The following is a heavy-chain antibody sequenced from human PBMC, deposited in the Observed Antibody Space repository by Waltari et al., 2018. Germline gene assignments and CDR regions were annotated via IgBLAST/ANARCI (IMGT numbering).Heavy chain of an antibody. Sequence: QVQLVQSGAEVKEPGASVKVSCKTSGSTFTAYYLPWVRQAPGQGLEWMAVSNANTGDSKSAQTLQGRVTVTRDTSITTAYLELSGLRSDDTALYYCARETLPGNKIIDYWGQGTLVTVSS. CDR3: ARETLPGNKIIDY. D-gene: IGHD1-1*01. CDR2: SNANTGDS. J-gene: IGHJ4*02. CDR1: GSTFTAYY. V-gene: IGHV1-2*02.